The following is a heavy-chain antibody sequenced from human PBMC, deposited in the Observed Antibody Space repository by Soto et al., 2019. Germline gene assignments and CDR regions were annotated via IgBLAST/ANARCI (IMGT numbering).Heavy chain of an antibody. D-gene: IGHD3-9*01. V-gene: IGHV3-48*04. Sequence: GGSLRLSCAASGFTFSSYSMNWVRQTPGKGLEWVSYISSSSSTIYYADSVKGRFTISRDNAKNSLYLQMNSLRAEDTAVYYCARDGDYGDILTGSDYYYYYMDVWGKGTTVTVSS. CDR2: ISSSSSTI. CDR1: GFTFSSYS. J-gene: IGHJ6*03. CDR3: ARDGDYGDILTGSDYYYYYMDV.